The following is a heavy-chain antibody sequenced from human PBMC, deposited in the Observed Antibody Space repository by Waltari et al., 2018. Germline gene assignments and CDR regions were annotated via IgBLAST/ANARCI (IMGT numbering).Heavy chain of an antibody. V-gene: IGHV3-48*04. D-gene: IGHD1-26*01. CDR2: ISSSSSPI. J-gene: IGHJ1*01. CDR1: GFTFRSCS. CDR3: ARDPPGGSYGYFQP. Sequence: EVQLVESGGGLVQPGGSVGLSCAAYGFTFRSCSMNWVRQAPVKGLEWVSYISSSSSPIYYADSVKGRFTISRDNAKNSLYLQMNSLRAEDTAVYYCARDPPGGSYGYFQPWGQGTLVTVSS.